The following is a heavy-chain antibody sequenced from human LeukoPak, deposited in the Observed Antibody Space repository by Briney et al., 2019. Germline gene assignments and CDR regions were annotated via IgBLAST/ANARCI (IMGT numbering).Heavy chain of an antibody. CDR1: GGSFSGYY. J-gene: IGHJ4*02. CDR2: INHSGST. CDR3: ASGYVGPTRDFDY. Sequence: SETLSLTCAVYGGSFSGYYWGWIRQPPGKGLKWIGEINHSGSTNYNPSLKSRVTISVDTSKNQFSLKLSSVTAADTAVYYCASGYVGPTRDFDYWGRGTLVTVSS. D-gene: IGHD1-26*01. V-gene: IGHV4-34*01.